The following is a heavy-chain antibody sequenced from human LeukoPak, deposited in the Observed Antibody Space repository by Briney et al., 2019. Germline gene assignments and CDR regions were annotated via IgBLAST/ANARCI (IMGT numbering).Heavy chain of an antibody. CDR1: EFSFSSYW. V-gene: IGHV3-7*01. CDR3: ARVQGGPYNWFDP. D-gene: IGHD3-16*01. CDR2: IKQDGSEK. J-gene: IGHJ5*02. Sequence: GGSLRLSCEGSEFSFSSYWMSWVRQAPGKGLEWVAKIKQDGSEKYYVDSVKGRFTISRDNAKNSMYLLMNSLRAEDTAVYYCARVQGGPYNWFDPWGQGTLVTVSS.